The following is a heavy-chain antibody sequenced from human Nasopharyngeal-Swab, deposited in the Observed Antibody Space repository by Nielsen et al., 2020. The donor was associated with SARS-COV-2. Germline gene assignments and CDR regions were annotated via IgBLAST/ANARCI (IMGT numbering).Heavy chain of an antibody. CDR2: IKQDGSEK. V-gene: IGHV3-7*03. J-gene: IGHJ6*02. Sequence: GESLKISCAASGFTFGSYWMSWVRQAPGKGLEWVANIKQDGSEKYYVDSVKGRFTISRDNAKNSLYLQMNSLRAEDTAVYYCARETHCSSTSCSPAMDVWGQGTTVTVSS. D-gene: IGHD2-2*01. CDR3: ARETHCSSTSCSPAMDV. CDR1: GFTFGSYW.